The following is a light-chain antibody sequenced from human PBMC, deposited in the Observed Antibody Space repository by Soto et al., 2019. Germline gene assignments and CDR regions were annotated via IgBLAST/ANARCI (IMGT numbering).Light chain of an antibody. J-gene: IGKJ1*01. CDR3: QQYGRSPWT. V-gene: IGKV3-20*01. Sequence: ELVLTQSPGTLSLSPGERATLSCRASQSVSTSYLAWYQQKPGQAPRLLIYSASRRATGIPDRFSGSGSGTDFILTISRLEPEDFAVYYCQQYGRSPWTFGQGTKVEIK. CDR2: SAS. CDR1: QSVSTSY.